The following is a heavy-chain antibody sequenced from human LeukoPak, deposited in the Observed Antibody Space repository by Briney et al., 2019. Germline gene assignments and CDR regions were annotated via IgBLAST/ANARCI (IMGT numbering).Heavy chain of an antibody. CDR3: ARGGYSYGYDYYYYMDV. CDR1: GGSISNYY. CDR2: IYTSGST. D-gene: IGHD5-18*01. V-gene: IGHV4-4*07. Sequence: SETLSLTCTVSGGSISNYYWTWIRQPAGKALEWIGRIYTSGSTNYNPSLKSRVTISVDTSKNQFSLKLSSVTAADTAVYYCARGGYSYGYDYYYYMDVWGKGTTVTISS. J-gene: IGHJ6*03.